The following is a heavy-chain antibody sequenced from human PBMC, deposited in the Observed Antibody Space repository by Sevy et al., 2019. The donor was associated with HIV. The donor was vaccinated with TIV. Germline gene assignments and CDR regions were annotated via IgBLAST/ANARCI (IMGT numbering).Heavy chain of an antibody. CDR2: ISYDGSNK. J-gene: IGHJ6*02. Sequence: GGSLRLSCAASGFTFSSYAMHWVRQAPGKGLEWVAVISYDGSNKYYADSVKGRFTISRDNSKNTLYLQMNSLRAEDTAVYYCARSRGAMGTIGYYYGMDVWGQGTTVTVSS. CDR1: GFTFSSYA. CDR3: ARSRGAMGTIGYYYGMDV. D-gene: IGHD3-10*01. V-gene: IGHV3-30-3*01.